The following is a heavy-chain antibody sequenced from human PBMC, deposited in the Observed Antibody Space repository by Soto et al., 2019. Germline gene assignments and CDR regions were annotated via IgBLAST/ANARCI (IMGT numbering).Heavy chain of an antibody. CDR1: GYSISSGYY. CDR2: IYHSGST. D-gene: IGHD3-3*01. V-gene: IGHV4-38-2*01. CDR3: ARGIMIFGVATQAVDY. Sequence: SDTLSLTCAVSGYSISSGYYWGWIRQPPGKGLEWIGSIYHSGSTYYNPSLKSRVTISVDTSKNQFSLKLSSVTAADTAVYYCARGIMIFGVATQAVDYWGQGTLVSVS. J-gene: IGHJ4*02.